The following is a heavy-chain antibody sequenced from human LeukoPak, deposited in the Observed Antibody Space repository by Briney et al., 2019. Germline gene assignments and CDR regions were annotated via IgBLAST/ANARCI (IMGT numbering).Heavy chain of an antibody. Sequence: SQTLSLTCTVSGGSISSGDYYWSWIRQPPGKGLEWIVYIYYSGSTYYNPSLKSRVTISVDTSKNQFSLKLSSVTAADTAVYYCARELGSIVVVVAAPGAFDIWGQGTMVTVSS. D-gene: IGHD2-15*01. CDR1: GGSISSGDYY. J-gene: IGHJ3*02. V-gene: IGHV4-30-4*01. CDR3: ARELGSIVVVVAAPGAFDI. CDR2: IYYSGST.